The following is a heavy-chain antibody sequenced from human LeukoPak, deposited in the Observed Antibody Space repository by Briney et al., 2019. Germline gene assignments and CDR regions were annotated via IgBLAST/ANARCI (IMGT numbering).Heavy chain of an antibody. V-gene: IGHV4-59*01. J-gene: IGHJ4*02. CDR3: ARGSTGWFHY. CDR2: ISYSGST. D-gene: IGHD6-19*01. Sequence: SETLSLTCTVSGGSINSYFWSWIRQPPGKGLEWIAYISYSGSTNYNPSLKSRVTISIDMSKNQFSLRLSSVTAADTAVYYCARGSTGWFHYWGQGALVTVSS. CDR1: GGSINSYF.